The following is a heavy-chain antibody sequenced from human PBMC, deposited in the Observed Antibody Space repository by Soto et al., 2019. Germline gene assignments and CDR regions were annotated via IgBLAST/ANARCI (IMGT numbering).Heavy chain of an antibody. CDR2: IDGSGGIT. J-gene: IGHJ5*02. D-gene: IGHD3-10*01. CDR3: VKNSGWFNT. CDR1: GFTFGTTD. V-gene: IGHV3-23*01. Sequence: QLLQSGGGLVQPGGSLTLSCAASGFTFGTTDMSWVRQAPGEGLEWVSTIDGSGGITYYADSVKVRFTISRDNSRNTVYMQMNRLRGDDTALYYCVKNSGWFNTWGQGALVTVSS.